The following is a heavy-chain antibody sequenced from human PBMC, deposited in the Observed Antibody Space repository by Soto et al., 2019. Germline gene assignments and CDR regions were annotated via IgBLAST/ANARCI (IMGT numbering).Heavy chain of an antibody. Sequence: PGGSLRLSCSASGFTFSSYAMHWVRQAPGKGLEYVSAISSNGGSTYYADSVKGRFTISRDNSKNTLYLQMSSLRAEDTAVYYCVKGGIRGYSYGFPDYWGQGTLVTV. CDR3: VKGGIRGYSYGFPDY. D-gene: IGHD5-18*01. CDR2: ISSNGGST. CDR1: GFTFSSYA. V-gene: IGHV3-64D*06. J-gene: IGHJ4*02.